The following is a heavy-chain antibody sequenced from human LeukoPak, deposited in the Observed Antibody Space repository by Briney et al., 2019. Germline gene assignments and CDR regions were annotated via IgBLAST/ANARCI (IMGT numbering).Heavy chain of an antibody. CDR2: ISSSGSTI. Sequence: GGSLRLSCAASGFTFSSYEMNWVRQAPGKGLEWVSYISSSGSTIYYADSVKGRFTISRDNAKNSMYLQMNSLRDEDTAVYYCGRGSAEFDYWGQGTLVTVSS. CDR1: GFTFSSYE. V-gene: IGHV3-48*03. CDR3: GRGSAEFDY. J-gene: IGHJ4*02. D-gene: IGHD2-15*01.